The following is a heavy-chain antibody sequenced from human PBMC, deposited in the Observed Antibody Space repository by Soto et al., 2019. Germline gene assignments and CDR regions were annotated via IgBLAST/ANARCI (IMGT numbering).Heavy chain of an antibody. CDR3: ARGFGRGYSYGSTFY. CDR2: ISYDGSNK. V-gene: IGHV3-30-3*01. CDR1: GFTFSSYA. J-gene: IGHJ4*02. Sequence: GGSLRLSCAASGFTFSSYAMHWVRQAPGKGLEWVAVISYDGSNKYYADSVKGRFTISRDNSKNTLYLQMNSLRAEDTAVYYCARGFGRGYSYGSTFYWGQGTLVTVSS. D-gene: IGHD5-18*01.